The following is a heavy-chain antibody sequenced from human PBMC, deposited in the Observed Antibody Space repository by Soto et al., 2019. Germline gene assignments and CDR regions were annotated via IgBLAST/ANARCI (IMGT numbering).Heavy chain of an antibody. J-gene: IGHJ4*02. CDR3: ARGKDVWGSYRFPTPPFDY. CDR2: IIPIFGTA. V-gene: IGHV1-69*13. D-gene: IGHD3-16*02. Sequence: SVKVSCKASGGTFSSYAISWVRQAPGQGIEWMGGIIPIFGTANYAQKFQGRVTITADESTSTDYMELSSLRSEDTAVYYCARGKDVWGSYRFPTPPFDYWGQGTLVTVSS. CDR1: GGTFSSYA.